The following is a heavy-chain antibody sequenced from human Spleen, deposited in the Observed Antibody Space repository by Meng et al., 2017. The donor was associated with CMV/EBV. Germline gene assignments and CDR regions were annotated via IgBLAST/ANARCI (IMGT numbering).Heavy chain of an antibody. V-gene: IGHV4-34*01. CDR1: GGSFSGYY. CDR3: ARGGSSWQNFDY. Sequence: SETLSLTCAVYGGSFSGYYWTWIRQPPGKGLEWIGEINHSGSTNYNPSLKSRVTISEDTSKNQFSLKPSSVTAADTAVYYCARGGSSWQNFDYWGQGTLVTVSS. D-gene: IGHD2-2*01. CDR2: INHSGST. J-gene: IGHJ4*02.